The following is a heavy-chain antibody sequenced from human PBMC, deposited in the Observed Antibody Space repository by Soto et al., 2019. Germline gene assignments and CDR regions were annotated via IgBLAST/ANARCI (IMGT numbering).Heavy chain of an antibody. J-gene: IGHJ3*02. CDR2: IRSNTYGGTT. V-gene: IGHV3-49*03. CDR1: GFTFGDYA. Sequence: HPGGSLRLSCTASGFTFGDYAMSWFRQAPGKGLEWVGFIRSNTYGGTTEYAASVEGRLTISRDDSKTIAYLQMNSLKTEDTAVYYCTRAYNGYPTGAFDIWGQGTMVTVSS. CDR3: TRAYNGYPTGAFDI. D-gene: IGHD5-12*01.